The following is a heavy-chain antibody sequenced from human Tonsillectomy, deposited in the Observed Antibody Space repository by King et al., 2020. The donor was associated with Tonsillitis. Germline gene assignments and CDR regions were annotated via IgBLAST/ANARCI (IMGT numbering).Heavy chain of an antibody. Sequence: VQLVQSGAEVKKPGASVRVSCKVSGDTLSEVYVHWGRQAPGKGFGWMGGVAPENGKTIYAQNFQDRVLMTEDTSTDTAYMDLSSLISEDTAVYYCATGHDLGAHAHWGQGTLVTVSS. CDR3: ATGHDLGAHAH. CDR2: VAPENGKT. J-gene: IGHJ4*02. V-gene: IGHV1-24*01. D-gene: IGHD4/OR15-4a*01. CDR1: GDTLSEVY.